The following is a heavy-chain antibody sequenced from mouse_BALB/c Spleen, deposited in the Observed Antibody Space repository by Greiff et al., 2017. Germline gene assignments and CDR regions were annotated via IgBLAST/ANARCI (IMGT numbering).Heavy chain of an antibody. CDR1: GFSLTGYG. Sequence: QVQLKESGPGLVAPSQSLSITCTVSGFSLTGYGVNWVRQPPGKGLEWLGVIWSGGSTDYNAAFISRLSISKDNSKSQVFFKMNSLQANDTAIYYCARMDGYYYAMDYWGQGTSVTVSS. D-gene: IGHD2-3*01. V-gene: IGHV2-2*02. CDR2: IWSGGST. CDR3: ARMDGYYYAMDY. J-gene: IGHJ4*01.